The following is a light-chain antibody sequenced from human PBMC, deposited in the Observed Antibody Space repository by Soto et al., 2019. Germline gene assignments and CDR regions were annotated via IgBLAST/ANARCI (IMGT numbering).Light chain of an antibody. CDR1: SSDVGGYNY. CDR3: SSYTSISTYV. V-gene: IGLV2-14*01. CDR2: DVS. J-gene: IGLJ1*01. Sequence: QSVLTQPASVSGSPGQSITISCTGTSSDVGGYNYVSRYQQHPGKAPKLMIYDVSNRPSGVSNRFSGSKSGNTASLTISGLQAEDEADYYCSSYTSISTYVFGTGTKVTVL.